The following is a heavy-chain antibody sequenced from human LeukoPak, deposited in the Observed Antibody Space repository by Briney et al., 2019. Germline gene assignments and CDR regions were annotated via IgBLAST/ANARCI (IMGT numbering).Heavy chain of an antibody. D-gene: IGHD6-6*01. Sequence: SETLSLTCAVYGVSFSGYYWSWIRQPPGKGLEWIGEINHSGSTNYNPSLKSRVTISVDTSKNQFSLKLSSVTAADTAVYYCARGLIAARPIGYWGQGTLVTVSS. CDR1: GVSFSGYY. J-gene: IGHJ4*02. CDR3: ARGLIAARPIGY. V-gene: IGHV4-34*01. CDR2: INHSGST.